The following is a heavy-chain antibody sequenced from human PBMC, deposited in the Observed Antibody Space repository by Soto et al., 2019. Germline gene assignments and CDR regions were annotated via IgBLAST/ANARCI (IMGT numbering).Heavy chain of an antibody. J-gene: IGHJ4*02. CDR1: GFTFSNYA. D-gene: IGHD3-22*01. Sequence: QVQLVESGGGVVQPGRSLRVSCAASGFTFSNYAMHWVRQAPGKGLEWVAVVSYDGSKQFYADSVVGRFTISRDSSKSTLYLQMDNLRDEDPAVYYCARDRVYYYDNSGYYNFDYWGQGTLVTVSS. CDR3: ARDRVYYYDNSGYYNFDY. CDR2: VSYDGSKQ. V-gene: IGHV3-30-3*01.